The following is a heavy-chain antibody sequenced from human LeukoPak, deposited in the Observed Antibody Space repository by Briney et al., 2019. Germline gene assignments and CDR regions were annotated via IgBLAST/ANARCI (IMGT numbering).Heavy chain of an antibody. CDR1: GGSFSGYY. V-gene: IGHV4-34*01. J-gene: IGHJ2*01. CDR2: INHSGST. CDR3: AAPYFDL. Sequence: SETLSLTCAAYGGSFSGYYWSWIRQPPGKGLEWIGEINHSGSTNYNPSLKSRVTISVDTSKNQFSLMLSSVTAADTAVYYCAAPYFDLWGRGTPVTVSS.